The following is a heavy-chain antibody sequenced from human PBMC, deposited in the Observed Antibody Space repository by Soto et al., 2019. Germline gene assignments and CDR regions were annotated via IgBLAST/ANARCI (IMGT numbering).Heavy chain of an antibody. CDR3: ARGDFPWFDP. J-gene: IGHJ5*02. V-gene: IGHV4-39*01. Sequence: QLLESGPGLVKPSETLSLTCTVSGGSISSSSYYWGWIRQPPGKGLEWIGSIYYSGSTYYNPSLKSRVTISVDTSKNQFSLKLSSVTAADTAVYYCARGDFPWFDPWGQGTLVTVSS. CDR1: GGSISSSSYY. CDR2: IYYSGST. D-gene: IGHD3-16*01.